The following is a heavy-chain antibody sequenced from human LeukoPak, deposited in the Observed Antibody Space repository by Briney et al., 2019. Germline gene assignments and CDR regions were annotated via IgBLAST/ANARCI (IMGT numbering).Heavy chain of an antibody. D-gene: IGHD6-19*01. Sequence: GESLKISCKGSGYSFATWWIGWVRQMPGKGLEWMGFIYPGDSNTRYSPSFQGRVTISADKSISTAYLQWSSLKASDTAIYYCARHETDSSGYLTSWFDPWGQGTLVTVSS. V-gene: IGHV5-51*01. CDR2: IYPGDSNT. CDR3: ARHETDSSGYLTSWFDP. CDR1: GYSFATWW. J-gene: IGHJ5*02.